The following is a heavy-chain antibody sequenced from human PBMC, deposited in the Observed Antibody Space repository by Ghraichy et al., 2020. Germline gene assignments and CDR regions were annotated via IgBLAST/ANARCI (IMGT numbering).Heavy chain of an antibody. CDR1: GFTFSKSA. CDR2: ISGSASST. CDR3: AKELFGVVITSTRSGMDV. J-gene: IGHJ6*02. D-gene: IGHD3-3*01. V-gene: IGHV3-23*01. Sequence: GGSLRLSCAASGFTFSKSAMSWVRQAPGKGLEWVSAISGSASSTYYADSVKGRFTISRDNSKNTLYLQMNSLRAEDTALYYCAKELFGVVITSTRSGMDVWGQGTTVTVS.